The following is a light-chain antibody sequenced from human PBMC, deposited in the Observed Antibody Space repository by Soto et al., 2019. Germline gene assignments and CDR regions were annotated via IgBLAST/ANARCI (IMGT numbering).Light chain of an antibody. CDR3: QERNRWPRGT. J-gene: IGKJ4*01. CDR2: WAS. V-gene: IGKV4-1*01. CDR1: QSLLYSSNNKNY. Sequence: DIVMTQSPDSLPVSLGERATINCKSSQSLLYSSNNKNYLAWYQQKPGQPPKLLIFWASTRESGVPDRFSGSGSGTDFTLTISRLQAEDVAVYYCQERNRWPRGTFGGGTKVEIK.